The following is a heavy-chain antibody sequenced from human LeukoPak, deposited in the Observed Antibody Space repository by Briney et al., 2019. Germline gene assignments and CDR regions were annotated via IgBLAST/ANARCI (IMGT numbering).Heavy chain of an antibody. Sequence: TPSETLSLTCAVYGGSFSGYYWSWIRRPPGKGLEWIGEINHSGSTNYDPSLKSRVTISVDTSKNQFSLKLSSVTAADTAVYYCARGPYQLLYYYYYGMDVWGQGTTVTVSS. CDR3: ARGPYQLLYYYYYGMDV. CDR2: INHSGST. D-gene: IGHD2-2*01. J-gene: IGHJ6*02. V-gene: IGHV4-34*01. CDR1: GGSFSGYY.